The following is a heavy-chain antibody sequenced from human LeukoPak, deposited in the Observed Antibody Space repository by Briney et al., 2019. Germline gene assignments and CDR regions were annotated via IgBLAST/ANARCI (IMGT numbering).Heavy chain of an antibody. J-gene: IGHJ4*02. D-gene: IGHD5-24*01. V-gene: IGHV3-23*01. Sequence: GSLRLSXAXSGFTFXTSAMNWVRQAPGKGLEWLCGISGSGNGTYYADSVKGRFTISRDNSQNMVYLLMNSLTVEDAATYYCAKRTMSAFDSWGQGTLLIVSS. CDR1: GFTFXTSA. CDR3: AKRTMSAFDS. CDR2: ISGSGNGT.